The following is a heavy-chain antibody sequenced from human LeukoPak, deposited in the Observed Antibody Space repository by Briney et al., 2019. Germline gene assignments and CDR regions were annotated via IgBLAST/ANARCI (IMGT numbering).Heavy chain of an antibody. V-gene: IGHV3-23*01. CDR2: ITGSGGSI. J-gene: IGHJ4*02. D-gene: IGHD4-17*01. CDR1: GFTFNSYA. CDR3: AHPSTPDYGGLDY. Sequence: GGSLRLSCTASGFTFNSYALHWVRQAPGKGLEWVSAITGSGGSIYYADSVRGRFTISRDNSKNTLYLQMSSLRAEDTAIYYCAHPSTPDYGGLDYWGQGTLVTVSS.